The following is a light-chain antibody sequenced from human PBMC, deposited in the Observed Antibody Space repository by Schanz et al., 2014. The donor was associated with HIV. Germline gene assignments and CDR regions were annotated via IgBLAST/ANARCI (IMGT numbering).Light chain of an antibody. CDR2: DND. CDR1: SSNIGAGYD. Sequence: QSVLTQPPSLSGAPGQRVSLSCNGSSSNIGAGYDVHWYQHFPGTAPRLLIFDNDNRPSGVPDRISASKSGTSASLAITGLQAEDEADYYCQSFDRSLGRVVFGGGTKLTVL. V-gene: IGLV1-40*01. CDR3: QSFDRSLGRVV. J-gene: IGLJ2*01.